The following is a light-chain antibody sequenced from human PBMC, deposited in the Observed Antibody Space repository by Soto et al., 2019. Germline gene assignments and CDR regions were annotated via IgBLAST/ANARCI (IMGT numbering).Light chain of an antibody. CDR2: GAS. V-gene: IGKV3-20*01. J-gene: IGKJ2*01. CDR1: QSVYTNY. Sequence: EIVLTQSPGTLSLSPGERATLSCRASQSVYTNYLAWYQQISGQAPRLLLYGASRTATGIPDRFSGSGSGTDLTLTISILEPEDLAVYYCQHYGSSPPVYTFGQGTKLEIK. CDR3: QHYGSSPPVYT.